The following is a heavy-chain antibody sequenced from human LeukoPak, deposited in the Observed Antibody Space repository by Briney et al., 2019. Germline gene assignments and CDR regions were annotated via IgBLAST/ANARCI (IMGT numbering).Heavy chain of an antibody. CDR2: INSDGSGT. J-gene: IGHJ4*02. CDR3: ARLNWQLDHYFDY. D-gene: IGHD6-6*01. CDR1: GFSFSTYW. Sequence: GGSLRLSCAASGFSFSTYWMHWVRQAPGKGLVWVSRINSDGSGTDYADSVKGRFSISRDNGKNTVYLQMNSLRAEDTAMYYCARLNWQLDHYFDYWGQGTPVTVSS. V-gene: IGHV3-74*01.